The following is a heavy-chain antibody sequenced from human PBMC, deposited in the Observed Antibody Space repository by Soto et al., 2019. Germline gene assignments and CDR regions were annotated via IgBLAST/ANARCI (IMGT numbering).Heavy chain of an antibody. D-gene: IGHD2-2*01. V-gene: IGHV1-18*01. CDR2: IRTYNGHT. CDR1: GSMFSSYG. Sequence: ASVKVACKGSGSMFSSYGRTWVRQAPGQGLEWMGWIRTYNGHTDLAPNLQGRVSRTPDTSTTTVYMELTKLRSEDTAVYYWARAVGHGSSSSCFSSALTYYYYAMDVWGQGTTVTVSS. CDR3: ARAVGHGSSSSCFSSALTYYYYAMDV. J-gene: IGHJ6*02.